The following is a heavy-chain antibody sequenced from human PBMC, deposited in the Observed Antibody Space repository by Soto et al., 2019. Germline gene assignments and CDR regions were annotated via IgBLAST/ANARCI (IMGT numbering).Heavy chain of an antibody. CDR1: GYTFTSYG. CDR3: ATDRGFRRITMVRGASWFDP. D-gene: IGHD3-10*01. V-gene: IGHV1-18*01. J-gene: IGHJ5*02. Sequence: GASVKVSCKASGYTFTSYGISWVRQAPGQGLEWMGWISAYNGNTNYAQKLQGRVTMTTDTSTNTAYMELRSLRSDDTAVYYCATDRGFRRITMVRGASWFDPWGQGTLVTVSS. CDR2: ISAYNGNT.